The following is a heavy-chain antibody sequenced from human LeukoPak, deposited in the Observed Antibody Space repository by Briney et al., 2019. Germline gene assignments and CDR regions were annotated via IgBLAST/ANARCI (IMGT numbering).Heavy chain of an antibody. Sequence: GGSLRLSCAASGLTFSNYAMSWVRQAPGKGLEWVSGISDRGGSTEYADSVKGRFIISRDNSKKTLYLQMNSLRAEDTAVYYCAKRGIMIRGLLIIGFHKEAYYFDCWGQGTLVTVSS. CDR3: AKRGIMIRGLLIIGFHKEAYYFDC. V-gene: IGHV3-23*01. CDR1: GLTFSNYA. J-gene: IGHJ4*02. D-gene: IGHD3-10*01. CDR2: ISDRGGST.